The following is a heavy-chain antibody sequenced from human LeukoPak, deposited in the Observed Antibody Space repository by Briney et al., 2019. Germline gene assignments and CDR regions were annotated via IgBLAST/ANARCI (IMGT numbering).Heavy chain of an antibody. Sequence: PGGSLRLSCAASGFTFSSYAMHWVRQAPGKGLEWVVVISYDGSNKYYADSVKGRFTISRDNSKNTLYLQMNSLRAEDTAVYYCAREGLYSSTLTAFDIWGQGTMVTVSS. V-gene: IGHV3-30*04. CDR2: ISYDGSNK. CDR1: GFTFSSYA. D-gene: IGHD6-13*01. J-gene: IGHJ3*02. CDR3: AREGLYSSTLTAFDI.